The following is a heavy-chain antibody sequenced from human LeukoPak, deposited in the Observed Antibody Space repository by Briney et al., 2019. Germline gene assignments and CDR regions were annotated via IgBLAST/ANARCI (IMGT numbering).Heavy chain of an antibody. V-gene: IGHV3-11*04. D-gene: IGHD2-2*01. CDR1: GFTFSDYY. CDR3: ASLTRYCSSTSCEGDY. J-gene: IGHJ4*02. CDR2: ISSSGSTI. Sequence: GGSLRLSCAASGFTFSDYYMSWIRQAPGKGLEWVSCISSSGSTIYYADSVKGRFTISRDNAKNSLYLQMNSLRAEDTAVYYCASLTRYCSSTSCEGDYWGQGTLVTVSS.